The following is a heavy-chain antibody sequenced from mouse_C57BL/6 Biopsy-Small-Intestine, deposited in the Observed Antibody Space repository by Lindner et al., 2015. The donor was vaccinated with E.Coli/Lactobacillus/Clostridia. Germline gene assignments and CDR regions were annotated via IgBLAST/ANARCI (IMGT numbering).Heavy chain of an antibody. CDR2: SSLSLGTA. CDR1: GGTFSNML. J-gene: IGHJ4*01. D-gene: IGHD1-1*02. V-gene: IGHV1-4*01. CDR3: AGKGITMVRVNDYYYAMDV. Sequence: SVKVSCKASGGTFSNMLLVGCDRPLDRGLSGWEGSSLSLGTAKYAQKFQDRVTITADESTSTAYMELSGLRSEDTAEYYCAGKGITMVRVNDYYYAMDVWGQGTTVTVSS.